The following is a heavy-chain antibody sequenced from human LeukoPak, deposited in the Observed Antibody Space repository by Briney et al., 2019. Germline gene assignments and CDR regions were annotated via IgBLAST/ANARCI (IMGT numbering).Heavy chain of an antibody. V-gene: IGHV3-48*03. CDR1: GFTFSSYE. J-gene: IGHJ4*02. CDR2: ISSSGSTI. D-gene: IGHD6-13*01. Sequence: GGSLRLSRAASGFTFSSYEMNWVRQAPGKGLEWVSYISSSGSTIYYADTVKGRFTISRDNAKNSLYLQMNSLRAEDTAVYYCARAPLFAAAGYYFDYWGQGTLVTVSS. CDR3: ARAPLFAAAGYYFDY.